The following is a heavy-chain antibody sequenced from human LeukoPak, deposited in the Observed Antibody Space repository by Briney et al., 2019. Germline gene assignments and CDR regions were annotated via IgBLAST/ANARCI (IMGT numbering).Heavy chain of an antibody. D-gene: IGHD4-23*01. CDR3: ARNGGNSDFDY. CDR2: IYHSGST. J-gene: IGHJ4*02. Sequence: SETLSLTCAVSGGSISSSSGNCWTWVRQPPGKGLEWIGEIYHSGSTNYNPSLKSRVTMLLDKSKNQFSLKLSSVTAADTAVYYCARNGGNSDFDYWGQGTLVTVPS. V-gene: IGHV4-4*02. CDR1: GGSISSSSGNC.